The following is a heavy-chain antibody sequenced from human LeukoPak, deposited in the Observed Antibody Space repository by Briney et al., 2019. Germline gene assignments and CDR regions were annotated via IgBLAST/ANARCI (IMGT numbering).Heavy chain of an antibody. V-gene: IGHV3-23*01. CDR1: GFTFSSYA. CDR2: ISGSGGST. Sequence: GGSLRLSCAASGFTFSSYAMSWVRQAPGKGLERVSAISGSGGSTYYADSVKGRFTISRGNSKNTVYLQMNSLRAEDTAVYYCARYYYDSSGYPYYFDYWGQGTVVTVSS. D-gene: IGHD3-22*01. CDR3: ARYYYDSSGYPYYFDY. J-gene: IGHJ4*02.